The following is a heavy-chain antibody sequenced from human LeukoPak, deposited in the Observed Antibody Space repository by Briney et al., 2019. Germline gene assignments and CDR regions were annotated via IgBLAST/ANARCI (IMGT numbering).Heavy chain of an antibody. CDR3: ARDLSGRYAFDI. CDR1: GFTFSSYS. J-gene: IGHJ3*02. D-gene: IGHD3-10*01. CDR2: ISSSSSTI. Sequence: PGGSLRLSCAASGFTFSSYSMIWVRQAPGKGREWVSYISSSSSTIYYADAVKGRFTISRDNDKNSLYLQMNSLRDEDTAVYYCARDLSGRYAFDIWGQGTMVTVSS. V-gene: IGHV3-48*02.